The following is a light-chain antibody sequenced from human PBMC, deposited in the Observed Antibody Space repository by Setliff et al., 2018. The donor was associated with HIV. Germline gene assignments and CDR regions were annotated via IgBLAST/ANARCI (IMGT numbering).Light chain of an antibody. Sequence: QSVLAQPASVSGSPGQSITISCTGTSSDVGSYNYVSWYQQHPGKAPKLMISGVSNRPSGVSNRFSGSKSDNTASLTISGLQAEDEADYFCSSFTTTTTLVFGTGTKVTVL. CDR1: SSDVGSYNY. CDR2: GVS. CDR3: SSFTTTTTLV. J-gene: IGLJ1*01. V-gene: IGLV2-14*01.